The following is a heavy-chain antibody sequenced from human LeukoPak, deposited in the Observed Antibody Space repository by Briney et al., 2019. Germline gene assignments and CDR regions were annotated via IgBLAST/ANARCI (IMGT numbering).Heavy chain of an antibody. CDR2: INHSGST. J-gene: IGHJ4*02. CDR1: GGPFSGYY. D-gene: IGHD3-22*01. CDR3: ARGPYYDSSGRYYFDY. V-gene: IGHV4-34*01. Sequence: PSETLSLTCAVYGGPFSGYYWSWIRQPPGKGLEWIGEINHSGSTNYNPSLKSRVTISVDTSKNQFSLKLSSVTAADMAVYYCARGPYYDSSGRYYFDYWGQGTLVTVSP.